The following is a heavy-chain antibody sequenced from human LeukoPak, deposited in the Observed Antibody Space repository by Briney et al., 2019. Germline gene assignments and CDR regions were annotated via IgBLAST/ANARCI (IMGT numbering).Heavy chain of an antibody. CDR2: FDPEDGET. D-gene: IGHD3-10*01. CDR3: ATVLTVRGVITPLDL. Sequence: ASVKVSCKVSGYTLTELSMHWVRQAPGKGLEWMGGFDPEDGETIYAQKFQGRVTMTEDTSTDTAYMKLSSLRSEDTAVYYCATVLTVRGVITPLDLWGRGTLVTVSS. CDR1: GYTLTELS. V-gene: IGHV1-24*01. J-gene: IGHJ2*01.